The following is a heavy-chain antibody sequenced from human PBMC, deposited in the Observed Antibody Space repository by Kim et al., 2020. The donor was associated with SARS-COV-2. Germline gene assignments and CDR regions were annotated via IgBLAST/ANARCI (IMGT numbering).Heavy chain of an antibody. J-gene: IGHJ2*01. CDR1: GGSISSGGYY. CDR2: IYYSGST. V-gene: IGHV4-31*03. CDR3: ARGPTRITMIVLVTHWYFGL. D-gene: IGHD3-22*01. Sequence: SETLSLTCTVSGGSISSGGYYWSWIRQHPGKGLEWIGYIYYSGSTYYNPSLKRRVTISVDTSKNQFTLKLSSVTAADTAVYYCARGPTRITMIVLVTHWYFGLWGGGTLGTVSS.